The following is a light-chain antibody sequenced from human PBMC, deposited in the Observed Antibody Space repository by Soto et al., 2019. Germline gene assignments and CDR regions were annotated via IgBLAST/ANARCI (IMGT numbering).Light chain of an antibody. CDR3: SSYTSGSTYYV. J-gene: IGLJ1*01. CDR2: EVS. V-gene: IGLV2-14*01. Sequence: LTQPASVSGSPGQSITISCTGTSSDVGSYNYVSWYQQHPGKAPKLMISEVSNRPAGVSLRFSGSKSGNTASLTISVLQAEDEADYYCSSYTSGSTYYVFGTGTTLTVL. CDR1: SSDVGSYNY.